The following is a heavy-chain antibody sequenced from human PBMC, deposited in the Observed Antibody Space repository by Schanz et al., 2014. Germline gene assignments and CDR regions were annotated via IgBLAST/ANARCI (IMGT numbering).Heavy chain of an antibody. D-gene: IGHD3-10*01. CDR3: ALRERPYGPFAS. J-gene: IGHJ1*01. CDR1: GGSFSGYY. V-gene: IGHV4-34*06. Sequence: QVQLQQWGAGLLKPSETLSLTCAVYGGSFSGYYWSWIRQSPGKGLEWIGYIYYSGTTYYNPSLKSRVTISLDRSKNQFSLTLDSVTAADTAVYYCALRERPYGPFASWGQGVLVTVSS. CDR2: IYYSGTT.